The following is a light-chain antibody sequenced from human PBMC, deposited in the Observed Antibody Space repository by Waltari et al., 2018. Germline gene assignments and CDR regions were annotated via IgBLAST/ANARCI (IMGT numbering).Light chain of an antibody. Sequence: DIQMTQSPSSLSASVGDKGTLTCRARQSISNWLAWFQLKPGKDPKLLIYKASNLESGVPSRFSGSGSGTEFTLTISSLLPEDFATYYCQQYNSDSHSFGQGTRLEIK. CDR3: QQYNSDSHS. J-gene: IGKJ2*01. CDR1: QSISNW. CDR2: KAS. V-gene: IGKV1-5*03.